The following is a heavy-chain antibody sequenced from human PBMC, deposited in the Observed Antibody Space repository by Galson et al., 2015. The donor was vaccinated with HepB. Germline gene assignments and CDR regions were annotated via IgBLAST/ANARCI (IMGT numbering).Heavy chain of an antibody. CDR3: TTEPGITIFGDFDY. CDR1: GFTFSNAW. Sequence: SLRLSCAASGFTFSNAWMNWVRQAPGKGLEWVGRIKSKTDGGTTDYAAPVKGRFTISRDDSKNTLYLQMNSLKTEDTAVYYCTTEPGITIFGDFDYWGQGTLVTVSS. D-gene: IGHD3-3*01. V-gene: IGHV3-15*07. CDR2: IKSKTDGGTT. J-gene: IGHJ4*02.